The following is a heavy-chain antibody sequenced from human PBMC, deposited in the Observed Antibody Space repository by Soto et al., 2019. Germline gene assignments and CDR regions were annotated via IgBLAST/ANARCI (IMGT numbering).Heavy chain of an antibody. Sequence: QVQLVQSGAEVKKPGSSVKVSCKASGGTFSSYAISWVRQAPGQGLEWMGGIIPIFGTANYAQKFQGRVTSTADESTSTAYMELSSLRSEDTAVYYCARDRRWGQLLPYSFDYWGQGTLVTVSS. CDR1: GGTFSSYA. J-gene: IGHJ4*02. CDR2: IIPIFGTA. V-gene: IGHV1-69*12. D-gene: IGHD2-2*01. CDR3: ARDRRWGQLLPYSFDY.